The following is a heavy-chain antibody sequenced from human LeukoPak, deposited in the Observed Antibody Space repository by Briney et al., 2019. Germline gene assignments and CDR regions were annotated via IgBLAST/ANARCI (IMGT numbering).Heavy chain of an antibody. V-gene: IGHV4-39*02. D-gene: IGHD3-22*01. Sequence: SETLSLTCIVSGGSTSGGNYYWGWIRRPPGKGLEWIGGISSSGNTYYNPSLKSRITISVDTSKNHFSLKLSSVTAADTAVYYCARGPAWYYYDSSGYYLFDYWGQGTLVTISS. J-gene: IGHJ4*02. CDR2: ISSSGNT. CDR3: ARGPAWYYYDSSGYYLFDY. CDR1: GGSTSGGNYY.